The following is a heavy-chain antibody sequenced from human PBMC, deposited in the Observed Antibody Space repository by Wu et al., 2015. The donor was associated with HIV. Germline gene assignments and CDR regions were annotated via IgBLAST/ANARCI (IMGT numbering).Heavy chain of an antibody. Sequence: VQLVQSGTEVKKPGSSVKVSCKASGGTLNNYAISWVRQAPGQGLEWMGRIIPVFGITKYTQELEGRVTITADESTNTAYMELRSLRSEDTALYFCARDHFDSSGSRAFDVVGPRDNGHRLF. J-gene: IGHJ3*01. CDR1: GGTLNNYA. D-gene: IGHD3-22*01. CDR2: IIPVFGIT. CDR3: ARDHFDSSGSRAFDV. V-gene: IGHV1-69*13.